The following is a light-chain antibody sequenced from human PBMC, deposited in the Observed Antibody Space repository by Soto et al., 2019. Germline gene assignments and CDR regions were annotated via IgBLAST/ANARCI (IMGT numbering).Light chain of an antibody. J-gene: IGKJ1*01. V-gene: IGKV1-5*01. CDR3: QQYNSYWT. CDR1: QGIGSW. Sequence: EIQMTQSPSSVSASVGDRVTITCRASQGIGSWLAWYQQKPGKAPDLLISDASNLERGVPSRFSGSGSGTEFTLTISSLQPDDFATYYCQQYNSYWTFGPGTKVDIK. CDR2: DAS.